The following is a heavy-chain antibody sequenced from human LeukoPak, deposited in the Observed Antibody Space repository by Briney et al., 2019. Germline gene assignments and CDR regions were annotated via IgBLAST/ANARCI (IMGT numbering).Heavy chain of an antibody. V-gene: IGHV3-7*01. D-gene: IGHD3-16*01. CDR1: GFASGNYW. CDR2: IIQDGSEK. CDR3: ARDTNSSARRRLGYMDV. Sequence: QPGGSLRLSCAASGFASGNYWMSWVRQAPGKGLEWVANIIQDGSEKNYVDSVKGRFAISRDNAKNSLYLQMNSLRAEDTAVYYCARDTNSSARRRLGYMDVWGKGTTVTVSS. J-gene: IGHJ6*03.